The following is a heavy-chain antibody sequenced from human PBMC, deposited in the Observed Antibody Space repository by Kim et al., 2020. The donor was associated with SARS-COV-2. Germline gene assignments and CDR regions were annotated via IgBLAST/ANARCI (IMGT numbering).Heavy chain of an antibody. Sequence: TYYTPSLKSRVTISVDTSKNQFSLKLSSVTAADTAVYYCARHPRIAARIDYWGQGTLVTVSS. CDR3: ARHPRIAARIDY. J-gene: IGHJ4*02. D-gene: IGHD6-6*01. V-gene: IGHV4-39*01. CDR2: T.